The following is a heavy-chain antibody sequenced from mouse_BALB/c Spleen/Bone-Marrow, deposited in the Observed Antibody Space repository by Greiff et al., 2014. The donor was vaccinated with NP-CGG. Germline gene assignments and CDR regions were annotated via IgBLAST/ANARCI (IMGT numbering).Heavy chain of an antibody. CDR2: ISYSGST. CDR3: GRQFAF. V-gene: IGHV3-2*02. J-gene: IGHJ3*01. Sequence: EVQLQQSGPGLVKPSQSLSLTCTVTGYSITSDYAWNWIRQFPGNKLEWMGYISYSGSTNYNPSLKSRISITRDTSKNQFFLQLNSVTTEDTATYYCGRQFAFWGQGTLVTVSA. CDR1: GYSITSDYA.